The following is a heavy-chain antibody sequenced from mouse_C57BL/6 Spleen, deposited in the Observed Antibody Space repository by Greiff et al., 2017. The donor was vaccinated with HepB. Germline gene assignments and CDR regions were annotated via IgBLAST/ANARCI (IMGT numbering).Heavy chain of an antibody. CDR1: GYTFTSYW. CDR3: ARALFDV. V-gene: IGHV1-50*01. Sequence: QVQLQQPGAELVKPGASVKLSCKASGYTFTSYWMQWVKQRPGQGLEWIGEIDPSDSYTNYNQKFKGKATLTVDTSSSTAYMQLSSLTSEDSAVYYCARALFDVWGTRTTVTVSS. CDR2: IDPSDSYT. J-gene: IGHJ1*03.